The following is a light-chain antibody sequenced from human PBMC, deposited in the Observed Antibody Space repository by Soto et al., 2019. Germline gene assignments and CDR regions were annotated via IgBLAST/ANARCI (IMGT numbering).Light chain of an antibody. CDR1: DNIGSN. V-gene: IGKV1-39*01. J-gene: IGKJ4*01. Sequence: DIPLTQSPASLSASVGDRVTITCRASDNIGSNLNWYQHQTGTAPKLLIYAASSLQGGVPSRFSGSGYGTQFTLTISGLQTEDFATYYCQQSYKILTFGGGTRVDI. CDR2: AAS. CDR3: QQSYKILT.